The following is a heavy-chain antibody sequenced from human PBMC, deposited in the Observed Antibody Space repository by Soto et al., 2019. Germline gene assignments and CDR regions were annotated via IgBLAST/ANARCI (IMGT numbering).Heavy chain of an antibody. CDR3: AREDSSPDYYYYGMDV. D-gene: IGHD3-22*01. CDR1: GYTFTSYS. CDR2: ISAYNGNT. Sequence: QVQLVQSGAEVKKPGASVKVSCKASGYTFTSYSISWVRQAPGQGLEWMGWISAYNGNTNYAQKLQGRVTMTTDTSTSTAYMELRSLRSDDTAVYYCAREDSSPDYYYYGMDVWGQGTTVTVSS. J-gene: IGHJ6*02. V-gene: IGHV1-18*04.